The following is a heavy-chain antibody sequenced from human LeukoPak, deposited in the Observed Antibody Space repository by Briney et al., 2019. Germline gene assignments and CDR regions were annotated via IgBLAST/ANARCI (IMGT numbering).Heavy chain of an antibody. D-gene: IGHD1-7*01. J-gene: IGHJ4*02. CDR1: GGSFSGYY. V-gene: IGHV4-34*01. Sequence: PSETLSLTCAVYGGSFSGYYWSWIRQPPGKGLEWIGKINHSGSTNYNPSLKSRVTISVDTSKNQFSLKLSSVTAADTAVYYCARGRGMIDWNYVKPPLFDYWGQGTLVTVSS. CDR3: ARGRGMIDWNYVKPPLFDY. CDR2: INHSGST.